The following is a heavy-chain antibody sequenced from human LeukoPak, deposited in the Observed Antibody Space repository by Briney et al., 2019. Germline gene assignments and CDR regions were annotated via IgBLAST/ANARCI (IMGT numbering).Heavy chain of an antibody. CDR2: IWYDGSNK. CDR1: GFTFSSYG. V-gene: IGHV3-30*19. CDR3: ARTNPGIAAAGMGYYYYGMDV. J-gene: IGHJ6*02. D-gene: IGHD6-13*01. Sequence: GGSLRLSCAASGFTFSSYGMHWVRQAPGKGLEWVAVIWYDGSNKYYADSVKGRFTISRDNSKNTLYLQMNSLRAEDTAVYYCARTNPGIAAAGMGYYYYGMDVWGQGTTVTVSS.